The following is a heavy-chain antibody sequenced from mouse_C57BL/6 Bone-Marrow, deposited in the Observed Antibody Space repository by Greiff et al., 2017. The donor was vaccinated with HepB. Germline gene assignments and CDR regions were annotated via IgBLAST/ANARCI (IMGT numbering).Heavy chain of an antibody. D-gene: IGHD1-1*01. Sequence: EVKLVESGGGLVKPGGSLKLSCAASGFTFSDYGMHWVRQAPEKGLEWVAYISSGSSTIYYADTVKGRFTISRDNAKNTLFLQMTSLRAEDTAMYYCARVPYGRSYWYFDVWGTGTTVTVSS. CDR3: ARVPYGRSYWYFDV. J-gene: IGHJ1*03. V-gene: IGHV5-17*01. CDR1: GFTFSDYG. CDR2: ISSGSSTI.